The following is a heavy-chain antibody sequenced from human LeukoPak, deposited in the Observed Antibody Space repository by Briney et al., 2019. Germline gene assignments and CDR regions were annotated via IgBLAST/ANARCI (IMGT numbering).Heavy chain of an antibody. CDR2: INPSGGST. CDR3: AKETPNTGWFDP. V-gene: IGHV1-46*01. CDR1: GYTFTSYY. J-gene: IGHJ5*02. D-gene: IGHD1-14*01. Sequence: EASVKVSCKASGYTFTSYYMHWVRQAPGQGLEWMGIINPSGGSTSYAQKFQGRVTLTRDTSTSTVYMELSSLRSEDTAIYYCAKETPNTGWFDPWGQGTLVTVSS.